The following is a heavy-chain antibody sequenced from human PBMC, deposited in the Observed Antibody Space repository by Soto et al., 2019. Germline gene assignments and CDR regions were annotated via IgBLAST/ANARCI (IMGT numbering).Heavy chain of an antibody. Sequence: EVQLVESGGGLVQPGGSLRLSCAASGFTVSANYLGWFRKGPGKGLEWVSVLYSVGITYYPYSVKGRFTISRHNSKNTLYLQMNSLRAEDTAVYYCARTITMVRGPLFDPWGQGTLVTVSS. CDR1: GFTVSANY. CDR3: ARTITMVRGPLFDP. CDR2: LYSVGIT. J-gene: IGHJ5*02. D-gene: IGHD3-10*01. V-gene: IGHV3-53*04.